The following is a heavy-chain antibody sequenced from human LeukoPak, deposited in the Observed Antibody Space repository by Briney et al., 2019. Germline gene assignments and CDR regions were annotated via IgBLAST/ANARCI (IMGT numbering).Heavy chain of an antibody. D-gene: IGHD3-10*02. CDR1: GFTFSSYG. V-gene: IGHV3-30*02. J-gene: IGHJ6*04. Sequence: GGSLRLSCTASGFTFSSYGMNWVRQAPGKGLEWVAFIRFDVNNKYYADSVKGRFTISRDNSKNTLYLQMTSLRAEDTAVYYCAELGITMIGGVWGKGTTVTISS. CDR3: AELGITMIGGV. CDR2: IRFDVNNK.